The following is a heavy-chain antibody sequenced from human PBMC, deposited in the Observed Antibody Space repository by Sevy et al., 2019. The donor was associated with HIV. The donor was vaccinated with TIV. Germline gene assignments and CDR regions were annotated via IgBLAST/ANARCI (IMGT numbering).Heavy chain of an antibody. CDR1: GFTFSDYY. CDR2: ISTSSSYT. V-gene: IGHV3-11*06. J-gene: IGHJ4*02. D-gene: IGHD5-18*01. Sequence: LGGSLRLSCTASGFTFSDYYMSWIRQAPGKGLEWVSYISTSSSYTSYPDSVKGQFTISRDNAKNSLYLQMNSLRVEDTAVYYCARVRCNYGQKYFDYWGQGTLVTVSS. CDR3: ARVRCNYGQKYFDY.